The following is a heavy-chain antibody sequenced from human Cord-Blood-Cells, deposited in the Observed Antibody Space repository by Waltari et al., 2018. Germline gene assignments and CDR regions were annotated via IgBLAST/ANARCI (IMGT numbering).Heavy chain of an antibody. J-gene: IGHJ4*02. CDR2: ISYDGSNK. D-gene: IGHD5-12*01. V-gene: IGHV3-30*18. CDR1: GFTFSSDV. CDR3: AKGRLVATIDY. Sequence: QVQLVESGGGVVQPGRSLRLSCAASGFTFSSDVLHWGRQAPGKGLEWVAVISYDGSNKYYADSVKGRFTISRDNSKNTLYLQMNSLRAEDTAVYYCAKGRLVATIDYWGQGTLVTVSS.